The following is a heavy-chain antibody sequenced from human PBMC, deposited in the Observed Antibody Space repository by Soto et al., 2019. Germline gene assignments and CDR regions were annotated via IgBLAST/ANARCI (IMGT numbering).Heavy chain of an antibody. V-gene: IGHV1-69*05. J-gene: IGHJ4*02. CDR3: ARRNTSGYLRYFDS. CDR2: TFPIFDRG. CDR1: GGTFSNYP. D-gene: IGHD3-22*01. Sequence: ASVKVSFKASGGTFSNYPITWLRQAPGQGLEWMGGTFPIFDRGNYAQKFQGRLTITTDKSTNTAYMELSSLRSEDTAVYYCARRNTSGYLRYFDSWGQGTLVTSPQ.